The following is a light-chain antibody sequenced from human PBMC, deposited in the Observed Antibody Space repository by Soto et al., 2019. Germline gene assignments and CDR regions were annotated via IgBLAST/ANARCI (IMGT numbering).Light chain of an antibody. Sequence: QSVLSQPASVSGSPGQSITISCTGTSSDIGSYKLVSWYQQFPGKAPKLMIYEVTQRPSGVSNRFSGSKSGNTASLTISGLQAEDEADYYCSSYTSSGTVFGTGTKVTVL. CDR1: SSDIGSYKL. CDR3: SSYTSSGTV. CDR2: EVT. V-gene: IGLV2-14*02. J-gene: IGLJ1*01.